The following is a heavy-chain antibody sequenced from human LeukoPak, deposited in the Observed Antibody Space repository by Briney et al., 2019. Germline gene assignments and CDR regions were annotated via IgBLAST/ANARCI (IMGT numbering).Heavy chain of an antibody. V-gene: IGHV3-23*01. CDR2: IGGSGDST. J-gene: IGHJ6*02. CDR3: AKSGRFYYYFYGMDV. CDR1: GFTFNSYA. D-gene: IGHD3-10*01. Sequence: GGSLRLSCAASGFTFNSYAMNWVRQAPGKGLEWVAVIGGSGDSTYHADSVKGRFTISRDNSKNMLYLQMNSLRAEDTAVYYCAKSGRFYYYFYGMDVWGQGTTVTVSS.